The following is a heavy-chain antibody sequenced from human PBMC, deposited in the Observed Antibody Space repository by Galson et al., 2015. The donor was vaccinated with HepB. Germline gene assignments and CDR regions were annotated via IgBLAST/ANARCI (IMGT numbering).Heavy chain of an antibody. Sequence: SLRLSCAASGFTFDDYGMSWVRQAPGKGLEWVSGINWNGGSTGYADSVKGRFTISRDNAKNSLYLQMNSLRAEDTALYHCARYLVRGVMPVRPDAFDIWGQGTMVTVSS. CDR3: ARYLVRGVMPVRPDAFDI. CDR2: INWNGGST. CDR1: GFTFDDYG. J-gene: IGHJ3*02. D-gene: IGHD3-10*01. V-gene: IGHV3-20*01.